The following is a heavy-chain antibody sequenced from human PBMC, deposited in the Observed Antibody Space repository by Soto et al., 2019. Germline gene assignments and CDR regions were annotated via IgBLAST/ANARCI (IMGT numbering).Heavy chain of an antibody. CDR3: VQTTGWPGFDF. Sequence: EVQLVESGGGLIQPGGSLRLSCAASGFTVSSKYMTWVRQAPGKGLEWVSVIYGGGTTYYADSVKGRFTISRDNSKTTLYLQMNSLRAEDTALYYCVQTTGWPGFDFWGQGTLVTVSS. CDR2: IYGGGTT. D-gene: IGHD6-19*01. CDR1: GFTVSSKY. J-gene: IGHJ4*02. V-gene: IGHV3-53*01.